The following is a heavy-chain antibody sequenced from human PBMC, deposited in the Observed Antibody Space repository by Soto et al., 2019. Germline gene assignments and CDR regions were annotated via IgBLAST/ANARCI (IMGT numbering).Heavy chain of an antibody. CDR3: ARGFRDTAMVIFYWFDP. CDR2: INHSGST. J-gene: IGHJ5*02. D-gene: IGHD5-18*01. CDR1: GGSFSGYY. Sequence: PSETLSLTCAVYGGSFSGYYWSWIRQPPGKGLEWIGEINHSGSTNYNPSLKSRVTISVDTSKNQFSLKLSSVTAADTAVYYCARGFRDTAMVIFYWFDPWGQGTLVNVSS. V-gene: IGHV4-34*01.